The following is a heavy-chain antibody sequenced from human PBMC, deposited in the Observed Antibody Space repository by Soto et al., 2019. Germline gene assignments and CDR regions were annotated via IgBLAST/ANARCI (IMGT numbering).Heavy chain of an antibody. CDR3: ARGNPVTHDAFDF. J-gene: IGHJ3*01. V-gene: IGHV1-69*05. CDR1: GGTFSSYA. Sequence: QVQLVQSGAEVKKPGSSVKVSCKASGGTFSSYAISWVRQAPGQGLEWMGGIIPIFGTANYAQKFQGRVTXTXEXXTSTAHMELSSLRSEDTAVYYWARGNPVTHDAFDFWGQGTMVTVSS. CDR2: IIPIFGTA. D-gene: IGHD2-21*02.